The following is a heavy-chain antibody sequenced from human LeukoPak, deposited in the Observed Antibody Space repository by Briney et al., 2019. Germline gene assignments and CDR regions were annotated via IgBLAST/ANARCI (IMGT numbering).Heavy chain of an antibody. J-gene: IGHJ4*02. CDR1: GFTFSSYA. D-gene: IGHD6-13*01. CDR3: AREAAAAHPDF. V-gene: IGHV3-23*01. CDR2: ISGRGGGT. Sequence: GGSLRLSCAASGFTFSSYAMPWVRQAPGKGLEWVSVISGRGGGTYYADSVKGRFTISRDNSKKTLYLQMNSLRAEDTAVYYCAREAAAAHPDFWGQGTLVVVSA.